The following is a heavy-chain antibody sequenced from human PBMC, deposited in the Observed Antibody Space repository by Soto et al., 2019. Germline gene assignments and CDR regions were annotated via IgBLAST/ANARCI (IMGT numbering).Heavy chain of an antibody. V-gene: IGHV3-30-3*01. CDR3: AREQSIAVAGTNYYYGMDV. D-gene: IGHD6-19*01. J-gene: IGHJ6*02. Sequence: VGSLRLSCAASGFTFSSYAMHWVRQAPGNGLEWVAVISYDGSNKYYADSVKGRFTISRDNSKNTLYLQMNSLRAEDTAVYYCAREQSIAVAGTNYYYGMDVWGQGTTVTVSS. CDR2: ISYDGSNK. CDR1: GFTFSSYA.